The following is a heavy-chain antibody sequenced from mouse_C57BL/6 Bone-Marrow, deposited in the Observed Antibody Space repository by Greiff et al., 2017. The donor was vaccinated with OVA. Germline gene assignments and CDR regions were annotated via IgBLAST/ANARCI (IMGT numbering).Heavy chain of an antibody. J-gene: IGHJ1*03. Sequence: EVQLQESGPELVKPGASVKIPCKASGYTFTDYNMDWVKQSHGKSLEWIGYINPNNGGTIYNQKFKGKATLTVDKSSSTAYMELRSLTSEDTAVYYCARRLRWYFDVWGTGTTVTVSS. CDR1: GYTFTDYN. CDR3: ARRLRWYFDV. CDR2: INPNNGGT. D-gene: IGHD1-1*01. V-gene: IGHV1-18*01.